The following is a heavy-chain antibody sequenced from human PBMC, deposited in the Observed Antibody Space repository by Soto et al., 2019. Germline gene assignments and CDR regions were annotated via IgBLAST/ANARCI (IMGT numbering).Heavy chain of an antibody. CDR1: GYTLTELS. CDR3: ATDLYSSSSYNWFDP. Sequence: GGSLKISCKVSGYTLTELSMHWVRQAPGKGLEWMGGFDPEDGETIYAQKFQGRVTMTEDTSTDTAYMELSSLRSEDTAVYYCATDLYSSSSYNWFDPWGQGTLVTVSS. V-gene: IGHV1-24*01. J-gene: IGHJ5*02. CDR2: FDPEDGET. D-gene: IGHD6-6*01.